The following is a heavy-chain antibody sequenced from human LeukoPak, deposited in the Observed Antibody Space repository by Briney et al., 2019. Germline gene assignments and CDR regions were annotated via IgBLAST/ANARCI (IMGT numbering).Heavy chain of an antibody. Sequence: GGSLRLSCAASGYTFSTYSMNWVRQAPGKGLECVSSISSSGAYIYYADSVKGRFTISRDNAKKSLYLQMNSLRAEDTAIYYCVGNYYDSSGLDYWGQGTLVTVSS. D-gene: IGHD3-22*01. V-gene: IGHV3-21*01. J-gene: IGHJ4*02. CDR1: GYTFSTYS. CDR2: ISSSGAYI. CDR3: VGNYYDSSGLDY.